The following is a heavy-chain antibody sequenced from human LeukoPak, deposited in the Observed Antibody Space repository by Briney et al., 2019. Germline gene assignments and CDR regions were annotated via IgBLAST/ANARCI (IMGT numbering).Heavy chain of an antibody. D-gene: IGHD4-17*01. Sequence: QSSETLSLTCTVSGGSISSSSYYWGWIRQAPGKGLEWVSYISTLSSTKYYADSVKGRFTISRDNAKNSLYLQMNSLRDEDTAVYYCARGKIGYYYGDYDGYWGQGTLVTVSS. CDR1: GGSISSSS. V-gene: IGHV3-48*02. J-gene: IGHJ4*02. CDR2: ISTLSSTK. CDR3: ARGKIGYYYGDYDGY.